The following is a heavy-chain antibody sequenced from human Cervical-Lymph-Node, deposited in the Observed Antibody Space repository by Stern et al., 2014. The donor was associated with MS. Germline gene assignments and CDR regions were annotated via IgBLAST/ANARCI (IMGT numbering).Heavy chain of an antibody. Sequence: QVQLGQSGAEVKKPGASVKVSCKASGYSFTSYDINWVRQATGQGLEWMGWMNPNSGNTGYAQKFQGRVTMTRNTSISTAYMELSSLTSEDTAVYYCARGPECTSDVCPYYFDYWGQGTLITVSS. D-gene: IGHD2-8*01. V-gene: IGHV1-8*01. CDR2: MNPNSGNT. CDR1: GYSFTSYD. CDR3: ARGPECTSDVCPYYFDY. J-gene: IGHJ4*02.